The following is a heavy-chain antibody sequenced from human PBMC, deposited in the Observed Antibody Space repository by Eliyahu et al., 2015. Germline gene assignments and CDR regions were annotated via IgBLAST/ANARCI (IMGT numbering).Heavy chain of an antibody. CDR1: GYDFTAYY. CDR3: ARGSRGYSYDAFDP. CDR2: INPSSGGT. Sequence: QVQLVQSGAEVKKPGASVKVSCKASGYDFTAYYVXWLRQAPGQGPEWMAWINPSSGGTNYAPKFRDRFTVTADTSINTVYMELNSLRSDDTAIYFCARGSRGYSYDAFDPWGQGTEVTVAS. D-gene: IGHD5-12*01. V-gene: IGHV1-2*02. J-gene: IGHJ3*01.